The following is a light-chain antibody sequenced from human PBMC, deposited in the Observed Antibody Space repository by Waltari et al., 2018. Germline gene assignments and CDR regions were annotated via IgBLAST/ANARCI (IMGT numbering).Light chain of an antibody. Sequence: QLVLTQSPSASASLGASVKLTCTLSSGHSSNVIAWHQQPPLKGPRYLMKVNSDGSHRTGDDIPDRFSGSSSGAERYLTISSLQSEDEADYYCQTGGHGTWVFGGGTKLTVL. CDR3: QTGGHGTWV. CDR2: VNSDGSH. V-gene: IGLV4-69*01. CDR1: SGHSSNV. J-gene: IGLJ3*02.